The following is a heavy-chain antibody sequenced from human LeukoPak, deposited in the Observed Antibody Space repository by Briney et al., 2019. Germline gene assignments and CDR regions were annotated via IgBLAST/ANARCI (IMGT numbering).Heavy chain of an antibody. CDR1: GFTFSSYS. V-gene: IGHV3-21*01. CDR3: ARVSYYYYYMDA. CDR2: ISSSSSYI. Sequence: GGSLRLSCAASGFTFSSYSMNWVRQAPGKGLEWVSSISSSSSYIYYADSVKGRFTISRDNAKNSLYLRMNSLRAEDTAVYYCARVSYYYYYMDAWGKGTTVTISS. J-gene: IGHJ6*03.